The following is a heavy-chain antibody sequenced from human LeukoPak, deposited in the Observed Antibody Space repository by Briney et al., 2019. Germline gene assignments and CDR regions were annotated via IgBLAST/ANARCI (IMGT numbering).Heavy chain of an antibody. D-gene: IGHD3-22*01. V-gene: IGHV1-69*13. CDR3: ALSDYDSSGYYLIDY. CDR2: IIPIFGTA. J-gene: IGHJ4*02. Sequence: GASVKVSCKASGYTFTSYAMHWVRQAPGQGLEWMGGIIPIFGTANYAQKFQGRVTITADESTSTAYMELSSLRSEDTAVYYCALSDYDSSGYYLIDYWGQGTLVTVSS. CDR1: GYTFTSYA.